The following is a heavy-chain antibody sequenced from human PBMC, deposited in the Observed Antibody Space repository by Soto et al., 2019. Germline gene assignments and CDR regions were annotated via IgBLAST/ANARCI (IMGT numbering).Heavy chain of an antibody. CDR1: GYTFSSYA. CDR3: ARDAKVYYDSSGYSYNWFDP. J-gene: IGHJ5*02. V-gene: IGHV1-69*01. CDR2: IIPIFGTA. Sequence: QVQLVQSGAEVKKPGASVKVSCKASGYTFSSYAISWVRQAPGQGLEWMGGIIPIFGTANYAQKFQGRVTITADESTSTAYMELSSLRSEDTAVYYCARDAKVYYDSSGYSYNWFDPWGQGTLVTVSS. D-gene: IGHD3-22*01.